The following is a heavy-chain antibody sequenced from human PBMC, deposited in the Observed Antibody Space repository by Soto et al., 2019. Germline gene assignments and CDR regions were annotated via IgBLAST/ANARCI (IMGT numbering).Heavy chain of an antibody. D-gene: IGHD1-1*01. V-gene: IGHV1-69*13. Sequence: ASVKVSCKSSGGTFSSHSINWVRQAPGQGLEWMGGIIPIFGPANFAKKFQGRVTITADESATTAYMELSSLTSEDTAVYYCATGSFTSTGGRIGYHYNAMDVWGQGTTVTVSS. CDR2: IIPIFGPA. CDR3: ATGSFTSTGGRIGYHYNAMDV. CDR1: GGTFSSHS. J-gene: IGHJ6*02.